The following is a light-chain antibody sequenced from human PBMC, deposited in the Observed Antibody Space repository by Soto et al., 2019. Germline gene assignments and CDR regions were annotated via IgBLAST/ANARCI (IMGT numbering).Light chain of an antibody. CDR3: QKYNNGPPAT. V-gene: IGKV1-27*01. J-gene: IGKJ3*01. CDR2: AAS. Sequence: DIQMTQSPSSLSASVGDRVTITCRASQAINNYLAWYQQKPGKAPKLLIYAASTLQSGVPSRFSGGGSGTDLTLTISSLQPEDVATYYCQKYNNGPPATFGPGTKVGV. CDR1: QAINNY.